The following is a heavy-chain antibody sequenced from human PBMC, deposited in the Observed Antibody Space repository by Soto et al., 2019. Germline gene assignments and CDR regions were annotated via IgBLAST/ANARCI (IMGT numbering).Heavy chain of an antibody. CDR3: GLNPTLRGGEYYYYGMDV. J-gene: IGHJ6*02. Sequence: GASVKVTCKASGYTFTSYYMHWVRQAPGQGLEWMGIINPSGGSTSYAQKFQGRVTMTRDTSTSTVYMELSSLRSEDTAVYYCGLNPTLRGGEYYYYGMDVWGQGTTVTVSS. CDR1: GYTFTSYY. D-gene: IGHD2-15*01. V-gene: IGHV1-46*01. CDR2: INPSGGST.